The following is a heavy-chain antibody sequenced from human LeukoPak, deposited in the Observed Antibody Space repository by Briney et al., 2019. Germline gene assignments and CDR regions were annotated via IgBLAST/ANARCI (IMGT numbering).Heavy chain of an antibody. V-gene: IGHV4-59*01. CDR3: ARGNYDDSYAYGGDFDS. D-gene: IGHD3-16*01. CDR2: MSNSGST. CDR1: GGSMSGYN. Sequence: KPSETLSLTCTVSGGSMSGYNWSWIRQPPGKGLEWIGYMSNSGSTNYNPSLKSRLTISVDTSKNHLSLRLSSVTAADTAVYYCARGNYDDSYAYGGDFDSWGQGTLVTVSS. J-gene: IGHJ4*02.